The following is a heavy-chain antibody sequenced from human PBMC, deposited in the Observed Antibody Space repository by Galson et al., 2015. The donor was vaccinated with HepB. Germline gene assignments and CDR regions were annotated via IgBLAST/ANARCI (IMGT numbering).Heavy chain of an antibody. CDR1: GFTFSSHY. CDR2: VKEDGSQT. D-gene: IGHD1-26*01. CDR3: TREGIGSRWAYLDY. Sequence: SLRLSCAASGFTFSSHYVNWVRQAPGKGLEWVASVKEDGSQTYYVDSVRGRFTISRDNAKNSLYLQMNSLRGDDTAVYYCTREGIGSRWAYLDYWGQGTLVIVSS. V-gene: IGHV3-7*03. J-gene: IGHJ4*02.